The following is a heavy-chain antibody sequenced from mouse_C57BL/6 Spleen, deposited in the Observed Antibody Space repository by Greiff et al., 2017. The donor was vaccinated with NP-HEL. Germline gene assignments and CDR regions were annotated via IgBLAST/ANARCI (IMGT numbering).Heavy chain of an antibody. Sequence: EVMLVESGGDLVKPGGSLKLSCAASGFTFSSYGMSWVRQTPDKRLEWVATISSGGSYTYYPDSVKGRFTISRDNAKNTLYLQMSSLKSEDTAMYYCARDDGAYWGQGTLVTVSA. D-gene: IGHD2-3*01. V-gene: IGHV5-6*01. J-gene: IGHJ3*01. CDR3: ARDDGAY. CDR1: GFTFSSYG. CDR2: ISSGGSYT.